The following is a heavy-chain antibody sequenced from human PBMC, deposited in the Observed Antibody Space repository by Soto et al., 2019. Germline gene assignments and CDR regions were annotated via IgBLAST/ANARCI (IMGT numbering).Heavy chain of an antibody. V-gene: IGHV4-39*01. CDR1: GGSISSSSYY. CDR3: ARHPEYYYDSSGYHGAFDI. D-gene: IGHD3-22*01. CDR2: IYYSGST. J-gene: IGHJ3*02. Sequence: QLQLQESGPGLVKPSETLSLTCTVSGGSISSSSYYWGWIRQPPGKGLEWIGSIYYSGSTYYNPSLKSRVTISVDTSKNQFSLKLSSVTAADTAVYYCARHPEYYYDSSGYHGAFDIWGQGTMVTVSS.